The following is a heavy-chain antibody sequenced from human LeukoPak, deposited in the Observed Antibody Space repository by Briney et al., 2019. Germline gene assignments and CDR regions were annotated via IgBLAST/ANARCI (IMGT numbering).Heavy chain of an antibody. CDR2: IRESSGDT. CDR3: AKRPISGNDKSFDY. V-gene: IGHV3-23*01. CDR1: GSTIRNYA. D-gene: IGHD3-3*01. Sequence: GGSLRLSCAASGSTIRNYAMNWVRQAPGKGLEWVSTIRESSGDTYYEDSVKGRFTISRDISKNTVYLQMISLRVEDTAVYFCAKRPISGNDKSFDYWGQGTLVTVSS. J-gene: IGHJ4*02.